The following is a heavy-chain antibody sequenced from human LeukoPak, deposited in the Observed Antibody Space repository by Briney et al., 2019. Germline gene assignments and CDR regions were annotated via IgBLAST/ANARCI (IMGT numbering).Heavy chain of an antibody. CDR3: ARSSIVTGYCSSASCPYYFDS. CDR2: IYSGGST. J-gene: IGHJ4*02. D-gene: IGHD2-2*01. CDR1: GFTLSSNY. V-gene: IGHV3-66*01. Sequence: GGSLRLSCAASGFTLSSNYMSWVRQAPGKGLEVIYSGGSTYYADSVKGRFTISRDNSKNTLYLQMNSLRAEDTAVYYCARSSIVTGYCSSASCPYYFDSWGQGTLVTVSS.